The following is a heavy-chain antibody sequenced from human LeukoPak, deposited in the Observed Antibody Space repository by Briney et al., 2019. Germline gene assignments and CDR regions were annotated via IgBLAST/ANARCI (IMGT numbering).Heavy chain of an antibody. J-gene: IGHJ4*02. D-gene: IGHD6-19*01. CDR3: AKYGNSGWVIDN. V-gene: IGHV4-59*08. CDR2: IYYTGGT. Sequence: SETLSLTCTVSGGSIGSDYWTWIRQPPGKGLEYIGYIYYTGGTYYNPSLKSRVTISVDTSKNQFSLKLSSVTAADTAVYFCAKYGNSGWVIDNWGQGTLVTVSS. CDR1: GGSIGSDY.